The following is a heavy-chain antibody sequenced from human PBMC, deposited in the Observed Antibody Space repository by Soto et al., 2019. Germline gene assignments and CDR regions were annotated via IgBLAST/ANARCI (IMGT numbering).Heavy chain of an antibody. Sequence: ASVKVSCKASGYTFTSYYMHWVRQAPGQGLEWMGIINPSGGSTSYAQKFQGRVTMTRDTSTSTVYMELSSLRSEDTAVYYCARDSNYHDSSGPAPDAFDIWGQGTMVTVSS. J-gene: IGHJ3*02. CDR1: GYTFTSYY. CDR2: INPSGGST. V-gene: IGHV1-46*01. CDR3: ARDSNYHDSSGPAPDAFDI. D-gene: IGHD3-22*01.